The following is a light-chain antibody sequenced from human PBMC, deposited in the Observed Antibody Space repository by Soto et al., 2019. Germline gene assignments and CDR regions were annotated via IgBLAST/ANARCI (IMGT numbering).Light chain of an antibody. J-gene: IGLJ1*01. V-gene: IGLV2-14*01. CDR3: SSYTSSSTQV. CDR2: DVS. CDR1: SSDVGGYNY. Sequence: QSVLTQPASVSGSPGQSITISCTGTSSDVGGYNYVSWYQQRPGKAPKLMIYDVSNRPSGVSNRFSGSKSGNTASLTISGLQAEDEADYYCSSYTSSSTQVFGPGTKVTVL.